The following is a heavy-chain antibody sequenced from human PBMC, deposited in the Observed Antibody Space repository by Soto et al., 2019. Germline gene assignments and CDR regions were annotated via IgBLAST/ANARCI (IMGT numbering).Heavy chain of an antibody. D-gene: IGHD1-7*01. CDR3: ARDNAQTTQFDY. CDR1: GGSVSSSSYY. V-gene: IGHV4-61*01. Sequence: QVQLQESGPGLVKPSETLSLTCTVSGGSVSSSSYYWSWIRQPPGKGLEWIGYIYYSGSTDYNPSLKSRVSISVDTSKNQFSLKLSSVTAADTAVYYCARDNAQTTQFDYWGQGTLVTVSS. CDR2: IYYSGST. J-gene: IGHJ4*02.